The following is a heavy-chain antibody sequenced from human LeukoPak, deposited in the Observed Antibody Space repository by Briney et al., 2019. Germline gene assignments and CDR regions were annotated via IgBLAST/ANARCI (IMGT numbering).Heavy chain of an antibody. CDR1: GGSISNGDYY. CDR2: IYYSGSA. D-gene: IGHD3-22*01. CDR3: ARADYRGGYFASFDY. V-gene: IGHV4-31*03. J-gene: IGHJ4*02. Sequence: KASETLSLTCSVSGGSISNGDYYWSWIRQHPEKGLEWIGYIYYSGSAYYNPSLKGRVTVSIDTTKNQFSLRLSSVTAADTAVYYCARADYRGGYFASFDYWGQGTLVTVSS.